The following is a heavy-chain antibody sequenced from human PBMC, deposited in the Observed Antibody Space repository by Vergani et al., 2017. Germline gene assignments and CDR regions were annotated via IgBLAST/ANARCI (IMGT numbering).Heavy chain of an antibody. Sequence: QLQLQESGPGLVKPSETLSLTCTVSAGSISSSTYYWGWIRQPPGKGLEWIGTISYSGSTYYNPSLESRVTMSVDTSKNQFSLRLSSVTAADTAMYYWARRNGDYVDYFDYWGQGTLVTVSS. V-gene: IGHV4-39*01. J-gene: IGHJ4*02. D-gene: IGHD4-17*01. CDR2: ISYSGST. CDR1: AGSISSSTYY. CDR3: ARRNGDYVDYFDY.